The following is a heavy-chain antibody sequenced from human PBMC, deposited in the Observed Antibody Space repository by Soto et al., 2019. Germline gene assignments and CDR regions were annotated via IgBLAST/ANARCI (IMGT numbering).Heavy chain of an antibody. D-gene: IGHD3-10*01. Sequence: GGSLRLSCAASGFTFGDHYMDWVRQAPGKGLEWVGRTRNKANSYTTEYAASVKGRFTISRDDSKNTLYLQMNSLKIEDTALYYCIRDPYGSTWGQGTLVTVSS. CDR3: IRDPYGST. CDR1: GFTFGDHY. J-gene: IGHJ5*02. CDR2: TRNKANSYTT. V-gene: IGHV3-72*01.